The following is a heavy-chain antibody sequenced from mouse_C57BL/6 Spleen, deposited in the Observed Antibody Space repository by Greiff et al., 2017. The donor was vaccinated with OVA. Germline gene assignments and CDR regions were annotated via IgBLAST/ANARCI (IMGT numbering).Heavy chain of an antibody. CDR3: ASIPDFYAMDY. CDR2: IDPNSGGT. Sequence: QVQLKQPGAELVKPGASVKLSCKASGYTFTSYWMHWVKQRPGRGLEWIGRIDPNSGGTKYNEKFKSKATLTVDKPSSTAYMQLSSLTSEDSAVYYCASIPDFYAMDYWGQGTSVTVSS. CDR1: GYTFTSYW. V-gene: IGHV1-72*01. J-gene: IGHJ4*01.